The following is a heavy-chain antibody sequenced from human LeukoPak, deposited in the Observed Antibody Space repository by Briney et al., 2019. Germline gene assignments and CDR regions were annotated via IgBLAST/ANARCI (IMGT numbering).Heavy chain of an antibody. D-gene: IGHD2-2*01. V-gene: IGHV3-7*01. CDR2: IKQDGSEK. Sequence: GVSLRLSCAASGFTFSSYWMSWVRQAPGKGLEGVANIKQDGSEKYYVDSVKGRFTISRDNAENSLFLKMNSLRAEDTAVYYCASFGGYCSSTSCYNYFGPWGQGTLVTVSS. CDR1: GFTFSSYW. J-gene: IGHJ5*02. CDR3: ASFGGYCSSTSCYNYFGP.